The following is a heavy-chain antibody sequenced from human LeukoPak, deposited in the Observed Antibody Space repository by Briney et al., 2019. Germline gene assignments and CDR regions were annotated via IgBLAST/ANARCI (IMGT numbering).Heavy chain of an antibody. CDR3: ARSTPYSSGWGYYYYMDL. V-gene: IGHV3-66*02. CDR1: GFTVSSNY. CDR2: IYSGGST. J-gene: IGHJ6*03. D-gene: IGHD6-19*01. Sequence: GESLRLSCAASGFTVSSNYMSWVRQAPGKGLEWVSVIYSGGSTYYADSVKGRFTISRDNSKNTLYLQMNSLRAEDTAVYYCARSTPYSSGWGYYYYMDLWGKGTTVTVSS.